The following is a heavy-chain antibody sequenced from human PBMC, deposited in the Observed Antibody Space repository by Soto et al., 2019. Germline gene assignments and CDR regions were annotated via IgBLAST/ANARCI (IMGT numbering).Heavy chain of an antibody. J-gene: IGHJ4*02. CDR3: ASGRYDASGYFDY. CDR1: RVAFSKFI. D-gene: IGHD3-22*01. Sequence: QAQLEQSGGEVKKPGSSVKVSCKASRVAFSKFIVTWVRQAPGLGLEWVGGIIPIFGTANYAQKFQGRVTITADESTSTSYMEVNNLRSEDTAVYYCASGRYDASGYFDYWGQGTLVTVSS. CDR2: IIPIFGTA. V-gene: IGHV1-69*01.